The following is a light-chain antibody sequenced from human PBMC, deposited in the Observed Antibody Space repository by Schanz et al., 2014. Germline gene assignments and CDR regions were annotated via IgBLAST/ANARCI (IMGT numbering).Light chain of an antibody. CDR2: EAS. CDR3: QQRSNWPPYT. CDR1: QSVSSSY. Sequence: EIVLTQSPGTLSLSPGERATLSCRASQSVSSSYLAWYQQKPGQAPRLLVYEASNRATGIPARFSGGGSGTDFTLTISSLEPEDFAVYYCQQRSNWPPYTFGQGTKVEI. V-gene: IGKV3D-20*02. J-gene: IGKJ2*01.